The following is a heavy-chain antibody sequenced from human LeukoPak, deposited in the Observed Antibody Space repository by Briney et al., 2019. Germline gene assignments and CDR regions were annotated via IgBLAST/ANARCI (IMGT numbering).Heavy chain of an antibody. J-gene: IGHJ4*02. V-gene: IGHV3-64*01. CDR3: ARAFGRELLGSDY. Sequence: GGSLRLSCAASGFTFSSYAMHWVRQAPGKGLEYVSAISSNGGSTYYANSVKGRFTISRDNSKNTLYLQMGSLRAEDMAVYYCARAFGRELLGSDYWGQGTLVTVSS. CDR2: ISSNGGST. CDR1: GFTFSSYA. D-gene: IGHD1-26*01.